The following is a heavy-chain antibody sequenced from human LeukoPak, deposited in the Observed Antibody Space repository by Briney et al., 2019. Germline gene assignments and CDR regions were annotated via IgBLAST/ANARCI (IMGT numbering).Heavy chain of an antibody. CDR2: INSDGSST. CDR3: AREVYSSGWSSFDY. J-gene: IGHJ4*02. D-gene: IGHD6-19*01. V-gene: IGHV3-74*01. CDR1: GFTSSSYW. Sequence: GESLKISCAASGFTSSSYWMHWVRQAPGKGLVWVSRINSDGSSTIHADSVKGRFTISRDNAKNTLYLQMNSLRAEDTAVYYCAREVYSSGWSSFDYWGQGTLVTVSS.